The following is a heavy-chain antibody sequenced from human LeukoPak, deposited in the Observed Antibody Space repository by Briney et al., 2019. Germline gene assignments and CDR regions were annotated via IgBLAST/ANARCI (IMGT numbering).Heavy chain of an antibody. CDR3: AKFGGDCSSTSCSFFDC. J-gene: IGHJ4*02. V-gene: IGHV3-23*01. D-gene: IGHD2-2*01. CDR1: GFTFSSYA. CDR2: ISGSGGST. Sequence: PGGSLRLSCAASGFTFSSYAMSWVRQAPGKGLEWVSAISGSGGSTYYADSVKGRFTISRDNSKNTLYLQMNSLRAEDTAVYYCAKFGGDCSSTSCSFFDCWGQGTLVTVSS.